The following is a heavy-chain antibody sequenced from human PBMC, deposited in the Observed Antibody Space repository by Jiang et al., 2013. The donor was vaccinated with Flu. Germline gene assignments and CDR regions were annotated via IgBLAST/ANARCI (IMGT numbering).Heavy chain of an antibody. V-gene: IGHV4-34*01. CDR1: GGSFSGYY. J-gene: IGHJ4*02. D-gene: IGHD3-3*01. CDR2: INHSGST. Sequence: LLKPSETLSLTCAVYGGSFSGYYWSWIRQPPGKGLEWIGEINHSGSTNYNPSLKSRVTISVDTSKNQFSLKLSSVTAADTAVYYCATTRYDFWSGYLFDYWGQGTLVTVSS. CDR3: ATTRYDFWSGYLFDY.